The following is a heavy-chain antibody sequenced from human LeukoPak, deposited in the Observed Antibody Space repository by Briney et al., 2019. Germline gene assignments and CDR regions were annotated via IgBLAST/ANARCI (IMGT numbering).Heavy chain of an antibody. CDR3: ARVTEHTAMVHWYFDL. D-gene: IGHD5-18*01. J-gene: IGHJ2*01. Sequence: VASVKVSCTASGYMFTGHYMHWVRQAPGQGLEWLGWLNLNSGGKNYAQKFQGRVTMTRDTSISTAYMELSSLRSDDTAVYYCARVTEHTAMVHWYFDLWGRGTLVTV. CDR1: GYMFTGHY. CDR2: LNLNSGGK. V-gene: IGHV1-2*02.